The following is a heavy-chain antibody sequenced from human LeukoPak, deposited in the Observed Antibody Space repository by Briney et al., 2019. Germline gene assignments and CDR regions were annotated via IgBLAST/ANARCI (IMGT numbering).Heavy chain of an antibody. V-gene: IGHV3-74*01. D-gene: IGHD2-15*01. J-gene: IGHJ5*02. CDR1: GFIFSSYW. Sequence: GGSLRLSCAASGFIFSSYWMHWVRHAPGKGLVWVSRINSDGSTTNYADSVKGRFTISRDNAENTMYLQMNSLRVEDTAVYYCTRRVSATRWFDPWGQGTLVTVSS. CDR2: INSDGSTT. CDR3: TRRVSATRWFDP.